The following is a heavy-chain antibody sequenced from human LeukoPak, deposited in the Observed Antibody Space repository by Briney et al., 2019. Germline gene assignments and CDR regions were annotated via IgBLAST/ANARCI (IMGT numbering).Heavy chain of an antibody. CDR2: IYPDDSNT. V-gene: IGHV5-51*01. Sequence: GESLKISCKGSGYSFSTYWIGWVRQMPGKGLEWMGIIYPDDSNTRYSPSFQGQVTISADKSISTAYLQWSSLKAADTAMYYCARTYGSGTYYNRVGAFDIWGQGTMVTVSS. CDR3: ARTYGSGTYYNRVGAFDI. CDR1: GYSFSTYW. D-gene: IGHD3-10*01. J-gene: IGHJ3*02.